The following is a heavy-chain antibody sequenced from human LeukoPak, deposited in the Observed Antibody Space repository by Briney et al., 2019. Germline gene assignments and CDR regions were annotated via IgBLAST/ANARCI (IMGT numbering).Heavy chain of an antibody. Sequence: ASVKVSCKASGCTFTSYGISWVRQAPGQGLEWMGWISAYNGNTNYAQKLQGRVTMTTDTSTSTAYMELRSLRSDDTTVYYCARGGPRIFGRVDFDYWGQGTLVTVSS. D-gene: IGHD3-3*01. V-gene: IGHV1-18*01. CDR2: ISAYNGNT. J-gene: IGHJ4*02. CDR3: ARGGPRIFGRVDFDY. CDR1: GCTFTSYG.